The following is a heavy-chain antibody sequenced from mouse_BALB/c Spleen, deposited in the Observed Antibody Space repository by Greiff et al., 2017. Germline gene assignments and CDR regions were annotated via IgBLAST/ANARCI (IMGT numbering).Heavy chain of an antibody. V-gene: IGHV1-7*01. CDR3: ARSPIYYYGSSHYYAMDY. D-gene: IGHD1-1*01. Sequence: QVQLQQSGAELAKPGASVKMSCKASGYTFTSYWMHWVKQRPGQGLEWIGYINPSTGYTEYNQKFKDKATLTADKSSSTAYMQLSSLTSEDSAVYYCARSPIYYYGSSHYYAMDYWGQGTSVTVSS. CDR1: GYTFTSYW. J-gene: IGHJ4*01. CDR2: INPSTGYT.